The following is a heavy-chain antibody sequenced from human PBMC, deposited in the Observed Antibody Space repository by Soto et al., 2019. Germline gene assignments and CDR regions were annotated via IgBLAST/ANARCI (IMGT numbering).Heavy chain of an antibody. Sequence: SETLSLTCTISGGSISSGDYYWSWIRQPPGKGLEWIGYIYYSGSTYYNPSLKSRVTISVDTSKNQFSLKLSSVTAADTAVYYCARVNTTDYYYYGMDVWGQGTTVTVSS. CDR3: ARVNTTDYYYYGMDV. V-gene: IGHV4-30-4*01. D-gene: IGHD4-4*01. J-gene: IGHJ6*02. CDR2: IYYSGST. CDR1: GGSISSGDYY.